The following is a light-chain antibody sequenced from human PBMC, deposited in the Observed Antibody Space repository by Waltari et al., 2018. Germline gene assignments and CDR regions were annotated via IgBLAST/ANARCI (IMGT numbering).Light chain of an antibody. CDR1: SNDVGSYNV. CDR3: CSYAGTYTYV. Sequence: QSALTQPASVSGSPGQSITISCPGTSNDVGSYNVVTWYQQHPGKAPKLMIFEVSKRPSGVSNRVSGSKSGNTASLTISGLQAEDEADYYCCSYAGTYTYVFGTGTMVTVL. V-gene: IGLV2-23*02. J-gene: IGLJ1*01. CDR2: EVS.